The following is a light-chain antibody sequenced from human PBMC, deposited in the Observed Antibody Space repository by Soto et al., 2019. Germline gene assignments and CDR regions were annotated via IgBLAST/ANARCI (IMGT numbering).Light chain of an antibody. CDR1: SSDVGAYNY. CDR2: DVN. V-gene: IGLV2-14*01. Sequence: QSALTQPASVSGSPGQSIAISCTGTSSDVGAYNYVSWYQQHPGKAPKVMIYDVNNRPSGVSDRFSGSKSGNTASLTISGLQADDEADYYCSSYTTGSLYVFGSGTKVTVL. J-gene: IGLJ1*01. CDR3: SSYTTGSLYV.